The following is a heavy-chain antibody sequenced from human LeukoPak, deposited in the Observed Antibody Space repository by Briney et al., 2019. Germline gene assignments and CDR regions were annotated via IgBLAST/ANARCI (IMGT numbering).Heavy chain of an antibody. CDR2: IYYSGST. CDR3: ARKDPSGTYGAFDI. Sequence: SETLSLTSTVSGGSVSSGSYYWSWIRQPPGKGLEWIGYIYYSGSTNYNPSLKSRVTISVDTSKNQFSLKLSSVTAADTAVYYCARKDPSGTYGAFDIWGQGTMVTVSS. J-gene: IGHJ3*02. CDR1: GGSVSSGSYY. V-gene: IGHV4-61*01. D-gene: IGHD3-10*01.